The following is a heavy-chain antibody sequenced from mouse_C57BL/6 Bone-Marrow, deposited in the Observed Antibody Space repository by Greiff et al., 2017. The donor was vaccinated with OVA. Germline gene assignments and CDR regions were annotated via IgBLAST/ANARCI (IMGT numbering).Heavy chain of an antibody. Sequence: QVQLQQSGPELVKPGASVKISCKASGYAFSSSWMNWVKQRPGKGLEWIGRIYPGDGDTNYNGKFKGKATLTADKSSSTAYMQLSSLTSEDSAVYFCARGDYNGSSAWGHGTTLTVSS. CDR3: ARGDYNGSSA. CDR2: IYPGDGDT. D-gene: IGHD1-1*01. J-gene: IGHJ2*01. CDR1: GYAFSSSW. V-gene: IGHV1-82*01.